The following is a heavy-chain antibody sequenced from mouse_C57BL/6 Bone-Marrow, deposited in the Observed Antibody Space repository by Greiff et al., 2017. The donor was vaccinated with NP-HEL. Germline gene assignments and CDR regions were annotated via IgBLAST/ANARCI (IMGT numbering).Heavy chain of an antibody. V-gene: IGHV1-19*01. D-gene: IGHD1-1*01. Sequence: EVQLQQSGPVLVKPGASVKMSCKASGYTFTDYYMNWVKQSHGKSLEWIGVINPYNGGTSYNQKFKGKATLTVDKSSSPAYMELNSLTSEDSAVYYCARLLLRSPFDYWGQGTTLTVSS. J-gene: IGHJ2*01. CDR1: GYTFTDYY. CDR2: INPYNGGT. CDR3: ARLLLRSPFDY.